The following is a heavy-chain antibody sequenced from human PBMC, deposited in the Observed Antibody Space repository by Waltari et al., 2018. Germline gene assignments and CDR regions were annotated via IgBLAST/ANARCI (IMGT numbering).Heavy chain of an antibody. CDR1: GGTFSSYA. CDR2: IIPIFGTA. CDR3: ARVGEMATIEDSHYYYYYGMDV. J-gene: IGHJ6*02. D-gene: IGHD5-12*01. V-gene: IGHV1-69*08. Sequence: QVQLVQSGAEVKKPGSSVKVSCKASGGTFSSYAISWVPQAPGQGLEWRGRIIPIFGTANYAQKFQGRVTITADKSTSTAYMELSSLRSEDTAVYYCARVGEMATIEDSHYYYYYGMDVWGQGTTVTVSS.